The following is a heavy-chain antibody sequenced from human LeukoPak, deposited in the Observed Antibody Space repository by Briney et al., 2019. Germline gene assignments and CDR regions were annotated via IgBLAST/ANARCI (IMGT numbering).Heavy chain of an antibody. V-gene: IGHV4-59*12. CDR1: GGSISSYY. J-gene: IGHJ4*02. Sequence: SETLSLTCTVSGGSISSYYWSWIRQPPGKGLEWIGYIYYSGSTNYNPSLKSRVTISVDTSKNQFSLKLSSVTAADTAVYYCARGRGDYVWGSYRSLDLGYWGQGTLVTVSS. CDR2: IYYSGST. CDR3: ARGRGDYVWGSYRSLDLGY. D-gene: IGHD3-16*02.